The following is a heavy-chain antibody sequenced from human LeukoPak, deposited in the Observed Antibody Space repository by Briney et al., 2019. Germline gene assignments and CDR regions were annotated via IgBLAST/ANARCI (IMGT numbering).Heavy chain of an antibody. CDR1: GHTFTTYG. CDR3: ARDLIAVRPGWFDP. Sequence: ASVKVSCKASGHTFTTYGISWVRQAPGQGLEWMGWISAYNGNTNYAQKLQGRVTMTTDASTSTAYMQLRSLRSDDTAVYYCARDLIAVRPGWFDPWGQGTLVTVSS. J-gene: IGHJ5*02. V-gene: IGHV1-18*01. CDR2: ISAYNGNT. D-gene: IGHD6-6*01.